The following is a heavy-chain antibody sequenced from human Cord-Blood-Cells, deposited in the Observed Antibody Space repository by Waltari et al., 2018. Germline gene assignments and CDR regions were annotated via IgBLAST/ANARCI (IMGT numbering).Heavy chain of an antibody. CDR3: ARHRPGSSWHPYYYYGMDV. Sequence: QVQLQESGPGLVKPSETLSLTCTVSGGSISSYYWSWIRQPPGKGLAWIGYIYYSGSTNYNPSLKSRVTLSVDTSKNQFSLKLSSVTAADTAVYYCARHRPGSSWHPYYYYGMDVWGQGTTVTVSS. J-gene: IGHJ6*02. D-gene: IGHD6-13*01. CDR2: IYYSGST. V-gene: IGHV4-59*08. CDR1: GGSISSYY.